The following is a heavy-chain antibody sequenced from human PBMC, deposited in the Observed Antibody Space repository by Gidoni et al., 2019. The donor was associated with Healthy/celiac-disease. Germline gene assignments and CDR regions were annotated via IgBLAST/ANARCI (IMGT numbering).Heavy chain of an antibody. CDR1: GFTFEDSA. D-gene: IGHD3-10*01. J-gene: IGHJ6*02. CDR3: AKGGSGSYYNDDYYYYVMDV. Sequence: EVQLGESGGGLVQHGRSLRRAGAPSGFTFEDSAMHWVRQAPGTGLEWVSGISWNSGSIGYADSVKGRFTISRDNAKNSLYLQMNSLRAADTALYYCAKGGSGSYYNDDYYYYVMDVWGQGTTVTVSS. CDR2: ISWNSGSI. V-gene: IGHV3-9*01.